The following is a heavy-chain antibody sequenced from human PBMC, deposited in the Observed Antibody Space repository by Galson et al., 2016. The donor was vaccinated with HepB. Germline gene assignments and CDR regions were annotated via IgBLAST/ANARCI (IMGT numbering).Heavy chain of an antibody. J-gene: IGHJ4*02. D-gene: IGHD6-19*01. V-gene: IGHV3-23*01. CDR3: STDDQWLEVH. CDR2: ISGADGST. CDR1: GFSFSTSG. Sequence: SLRLSCAASGFSFSTSGMSWVRQTPGRGLEWVSTISGADGSTYYADSVKGRFTISRDNSKNTLYLQINSLRAEDTAVYYCSTDDQWLEVHWGQGTLVTVSS.